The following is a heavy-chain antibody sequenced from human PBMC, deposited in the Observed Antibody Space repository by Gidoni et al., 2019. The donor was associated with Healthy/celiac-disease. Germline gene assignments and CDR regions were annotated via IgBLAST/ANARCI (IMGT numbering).Heavy chain of an antibody. Sequence: EVQLVESGGGLVKPGGSLRLSCAASGFTFRSYSMNWVRHAPGKGLEWVSSMSSRSSYIYYADSVKGRFTISRDNAKNSLYLQMNSLRAEDTAVYYCAREGVVVPAATYFDYWGQGTLVTVSS. CDR2: MSSRSSYI. D-gene: IGHD2-2*01. CDR3: AREGVVVPAATYFDY. J-gene: IGHJ4*02. V-gene: IGHV3-21*01. CDR1: GFTFRSYS.